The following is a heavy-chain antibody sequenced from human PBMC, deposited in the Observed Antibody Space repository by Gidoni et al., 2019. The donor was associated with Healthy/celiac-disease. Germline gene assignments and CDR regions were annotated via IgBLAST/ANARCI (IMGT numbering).Heavy chain of an antibody. D-gene: IGHD4-4*01. J-gene: IGHJ4*02. CDR2: IYYSGST. CDR1: GGSISSYY. CDR3: ARIQKGDYSLDFDY. Sequence: QVQLQESGPGRVKPSETLSLTCTVSGGSISSYYWSWIRQPPGKGLEWIGYIYYSGSTNYNPSLKSRVTISVDTSKNQFSLKLSSVTAADTAVYYCARIQKGDYSLDFDYWGQGTLVTVSS. V-gene: IGHV4-59*01.